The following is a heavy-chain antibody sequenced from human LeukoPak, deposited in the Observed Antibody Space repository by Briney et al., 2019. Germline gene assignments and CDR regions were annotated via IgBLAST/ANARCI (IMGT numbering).Heavy chain of an antibody. V-gene: IGHV1-18*01. D-gene: IGHD1-1*01. CDR2: ISGYNGNT. J-gene: IGHJ4*02. CDR3: ASALRTGDNYFDY. CDR1: GYIFTNYG. Sequence: ASVKVSCKTSGYIFTNYGISWVRQAPGQGLEWMGWISGYNGNTNYAQSLQGRVTMTTDTSTSTAYMELRGLRSDDTAVYYCASALRTGDNYFDYWGQGTLVTVSS.